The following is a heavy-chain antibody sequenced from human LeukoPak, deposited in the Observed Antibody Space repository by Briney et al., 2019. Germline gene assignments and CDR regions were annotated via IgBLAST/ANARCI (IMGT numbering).Heavy chain of an antibody. D-gene: IGHD2-21*02. CDR2: IAGSSGYI. CDR3: ARRRGAYLRGDCYLGFDY. Sequence: GGSLRLSCGASVLSFRSYTMNGVHQAPGKGLEWVSSIAGSSGYISYADSVKGRFTISRDSAKKSLYLQMTSLTAEDTAVYSGARRRGAYLRGDCYLGFDYWGRGTLVTVSS. V-gene: IGHV3-21*03. CDR1: VLSFRSYT. J-gene: IGHJ4*01.